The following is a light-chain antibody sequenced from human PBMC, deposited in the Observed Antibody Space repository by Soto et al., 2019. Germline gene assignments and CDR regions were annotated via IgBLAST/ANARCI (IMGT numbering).Light chain of an antibody. V-gene: IGKV3-11*01. CDR2: DAS. CDR1: QSVGTY. CDR3: QQPSNWPLT. J-gene: IGKJ1*01. Sequence: EIVLTQSPATLSLSAGERATLSCRASQSVGTYFAWYQQKPGQAPRLLIHDASNRASGIPARFSGSGSGTDFTLTITSLQPEDFAVYYCQQPSNWPLTFGQGTKVEIK.